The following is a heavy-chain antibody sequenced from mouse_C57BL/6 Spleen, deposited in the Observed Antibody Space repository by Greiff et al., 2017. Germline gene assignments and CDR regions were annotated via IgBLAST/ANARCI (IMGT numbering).Heavy chain of an antibody. Sequence: EVQLVESGEGLVKPGGSLKLSCAASGFTFSSYAMSWVRQTPERRLEWVAYISSGGDYIYYADTVKGRFTISRDNARNTLYLQMSSLKSEDTAMYYGTRDYSNYVGYAMDYWGQGTSVTVSS. CDR3: TRDYSNYVGYAMDY. CDR1: GFTFSSYA. D-gene: IGHD2-5*01. J-gene: IGHJ4*01. V-gene: IGHV5-9-1*02. CDR2: ISSGGDYI.